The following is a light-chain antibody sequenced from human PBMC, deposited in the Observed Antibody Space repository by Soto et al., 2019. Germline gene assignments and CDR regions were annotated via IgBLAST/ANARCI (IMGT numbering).Light chain of an antibody. V-gene: IGKV3D-15*01. CDR1: QSVGIN. Sequence: VMTQSPAILSLSPGESATLSCRASQSVGINVAWYQQKTGQAPRILIYGESSRATGIPDRLSGSGSGTDLNLTISEVQPEDFALYYCHKRQSWPRTCGQGTKVDIK. J-gene: IGKJ1*01. CDR3: HKRQSWPRT. CDR2: GES.